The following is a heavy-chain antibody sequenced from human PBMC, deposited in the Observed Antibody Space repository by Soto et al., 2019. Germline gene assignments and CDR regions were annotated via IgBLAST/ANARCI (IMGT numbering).Heavy chain of an antibody. V-gene: IGHV3-7*03. D-gene: IGHD6-13*01. CDR3: ARDVGYSSSWYSYYYYGMDV. CDR2: IKQDGSEK. Sequence: GGSLRLSCAASGFTFSSYWMSWVRQAPGKGLEWVANIKQDGSEKYYVDSVKGRFTISRDNAKNSLYLQMNSLRAEDTAVYYCARDVGYSSSWYSYYYYGMDVWGQGTTVTVSS. J-gene: IGHJ6*02. CDR1: GFTFSSYW.